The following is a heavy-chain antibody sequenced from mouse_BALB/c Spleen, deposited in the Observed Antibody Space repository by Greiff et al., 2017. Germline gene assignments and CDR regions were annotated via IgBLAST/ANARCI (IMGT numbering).Heavy chain of an antibody. CDR1: GFNIKDTY. D-gene: IGHD4-1*01. CDR3: ASELGRSYAMDY. CDR2: IDPANGNT. V-gene: IGHV14-3*02. J-gene: IGHJ4*01. Sequence: EVQLQQSGAELVKPGASVKLSCTASGFNIKDTYMHWVKQRPEQGLEWIGRIDPANGNTKYDPKFQGKATITADTSSNTAYLQLSSLTSEDTAVYYCASELGRSYAMDYWGQGTSVTVSS.